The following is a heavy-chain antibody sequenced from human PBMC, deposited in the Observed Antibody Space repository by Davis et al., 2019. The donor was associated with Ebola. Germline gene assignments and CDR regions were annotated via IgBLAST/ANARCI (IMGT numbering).Heavy chain of an antibody. V-gene: IGHV3-73*01. J-gene: IGHJ6*02. CDR3: TRSSTYGMDV. CDR2: IRSKANSYAT. CDR1: GITGSGSA. Sequence: PGGSLRLSCAASGITGSGSAMHWVRQASGKGLEWVGRIRSKANSYATAYAASVKGRFTISRDDSKNTGCLQMNSLKTEDTAVYYCTRSSTYGMDVWGQGTTVTVSS.